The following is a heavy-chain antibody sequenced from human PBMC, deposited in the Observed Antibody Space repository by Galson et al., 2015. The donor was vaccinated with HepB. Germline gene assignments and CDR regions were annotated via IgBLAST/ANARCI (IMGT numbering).Heavy chain of an antibody. CDR3: AAEHIAAAGTQYYYYGMDV. J-gene: IGHJ6*02. V-gene: IGHV1-58*01. CDR2: IVVGSGNT. Sequence: SVKVSCKASGFTFTSSAVQWVRQARGQRLEWIGWIVVGSGNTNYAQKFQERVTITRDMSTSTAYMELSSLRSEDTAVYYCAAEHIAAAGTQYYYYGMDVWGQGTTVTVSS. D-gene: IGHD6-13*01. CDR1: GFTFTSSA.